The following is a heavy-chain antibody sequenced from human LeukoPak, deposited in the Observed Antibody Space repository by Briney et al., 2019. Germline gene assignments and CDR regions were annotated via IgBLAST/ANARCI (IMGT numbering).Heavy chain of an antibody. V-gene: IGHV1-24*01. CDR2: FDPEDGET. J-gene: IGHJ4*02. D-gene: IGHD3-10*01. Sequence: ASVKVSCKVSGYTLTELSMHWVRQAPGKGLEWMGGFDPEDGETIYAQKFQGRVTMTEDTSTDTAYMELSSLRSEDTAVYYCATVLYYGSGIVYRYYFDYWGQGTLVTVSS. CDR3: ATVLYYGSGIVYRYYFDY. CDR1: GYTLTELS.